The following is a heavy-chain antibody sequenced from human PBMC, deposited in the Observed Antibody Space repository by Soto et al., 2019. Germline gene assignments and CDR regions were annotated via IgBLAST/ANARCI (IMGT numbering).Heavy chain of an antibody. CDR1: GYTFTGYY. D-gene: IGHD6-13*01. Sequence: ASVKVSCKASGYTFTGYYMHWVRQAPGQGLEWMGWINPNSGGTNYAQKFQGRVTMTRDASISTAYMELSRLRSDDTAVYYCATNPRMYSSSWDFDYWGQGTLVTVSS. CDR2: INPNSGGT. CDR3: ATNPRMYSSSWDFDY. V-gene: IGHV1-2*02. J-gene: IGHJ4*02.